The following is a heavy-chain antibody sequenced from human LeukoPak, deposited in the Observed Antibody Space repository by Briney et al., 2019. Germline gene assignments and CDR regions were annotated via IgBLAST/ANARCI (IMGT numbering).Heavy chain of an antibody. J-gene: IGHJ6*03. CDR3: ARVVPAAMNYYYYYMDV. CDR2: IYHSGST. Sequence: SETLSLTCAVSGYSISSGYYWGWIRQPPGKGLEWIGSIYHSGSTYYNPSLKSRVTISVDTSKNQFSLKLSSVTAADTAVYYCARVVPAAMNYYYYYMDVWDKGTTVTVSS. CDR1: GYSISSGYY. D-gene: IGHD2-2*01. V-gene: IGHV4-38-2*01.